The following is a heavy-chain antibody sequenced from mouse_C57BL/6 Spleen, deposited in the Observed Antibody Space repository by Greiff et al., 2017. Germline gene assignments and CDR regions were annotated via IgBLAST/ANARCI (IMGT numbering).Heavy chain of an antibody. CDR3: ARSRYTFYAMDY. J-gene: IGHJ4*01. D-gene: IGHD1-1*01. CDR2: INPSNGGT. Sequence: VQLQQPGTELVKPGASVKLSCKASGYTFTSYWMHWVKQRPGQGLEWIGNINPSNGGTTYNEKFKSKATLTVDKSSSTAYMQLSSLTSEDSAVYYCARSRYTFYAMDYWGQGTSVTVSS. CDR1: GYTFTSYW. V-gene: IGHV1-53*01.